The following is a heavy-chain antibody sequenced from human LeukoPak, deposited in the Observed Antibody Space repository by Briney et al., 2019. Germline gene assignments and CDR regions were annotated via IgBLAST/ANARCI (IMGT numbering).Heavy chain of an antibody. J-gene: IGHJ4*02. V-gene: IGHV1-69*05. Sequence: SVKVSCKASGYTFTGYYMHWVRQAPGQGLEWMGRIIPIFGTANYAQKFQGRVTITTDESTSTAYMELSSLRSEDTAVYYCARASTGTTGYFDYWGQGTLVTVSS. D-gene: IGHD1-7*01. CDR3: ARASTGTTGYFDY. CDR2: IIPIFGTA. CDR1: GYTFTGYY.